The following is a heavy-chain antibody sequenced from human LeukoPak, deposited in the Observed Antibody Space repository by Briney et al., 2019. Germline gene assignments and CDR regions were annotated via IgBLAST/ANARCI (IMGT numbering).Heavy chain of an antibody. CDR2: INPNSGGT. CDR3: ARVSLTAQYLLDY. Sequence: GASVKVSCKASGYTFTADYVYWVRQAPGQGLEWMGWINPNSGGTNYAQKFQGRVTMTRYTSISTAYMELSRLTSDDTAVYYCARVSLTAQYLLDYWGQGTLVTVSS. D-gene: IGHD2/OR15-2a*01. V-gene: IGHV1-2*02. CDR1: GYTFTADY. J-gene: IGHJ4*02.